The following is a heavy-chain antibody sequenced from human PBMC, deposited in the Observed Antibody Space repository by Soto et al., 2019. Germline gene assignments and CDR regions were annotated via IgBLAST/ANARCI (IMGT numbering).Heavy chain of an antibody. CDR2: ISGSGGST. J-gene: IGHJ6*03. CDR1: GFTFSSYA. CDR3: AKGSLFKSLLGYCSSTSCPVDYYYYYMDV. Sequence: GGSLRLSCAASGFTFSSYAMSWVRQAPGKGLEWVSAISGSGGSTYYADSVKGRFTISRDNSKNTLYLQMNSLRAEDTAVYYCAKGSLFKSLLGYCSSTSCPVDYYYYYMDVWGKGTTVTVSS. D-gene: IGHD2-2*01. V-gene: IGHV3-23*01.